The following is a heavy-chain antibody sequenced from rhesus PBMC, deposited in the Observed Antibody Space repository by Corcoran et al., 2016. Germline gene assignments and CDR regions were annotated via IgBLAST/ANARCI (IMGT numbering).Heavy chain of an antibody. V-gene: IGHV4S9*01. CDR2: IYGNSAST. CDR1: GGSISDYYY. Sequence: QVQLQESGPGLVKPSETLSLTCAVSGGSISDYYYWNWIRQPPGKGLEWIGNIYGNSASTYYNPTLTRRVTISKDTSKSQLFLKLSSVTDADTAVYYCARDPGQGFDYWGQGVLVTVSS. J-gene: IGHJ4*01. CDR3: ARDPGQGFDY.